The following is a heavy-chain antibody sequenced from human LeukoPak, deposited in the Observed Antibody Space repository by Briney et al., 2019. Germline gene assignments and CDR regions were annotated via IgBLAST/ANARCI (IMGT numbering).Heavy chain of an antibody. D-gene: IGHD3-3*01. CDR2: FIPILGTA. Sequence: SVKVSCKASGGTFSDYALNWVRQAPGQGLEWMGVFIPILGTANSTQKFQDRVTITADISTNTAYMELSSLRAEDTAVYYCARIKEVIPIFGSKRGSWYFDLWGRGTLVTVSS. J-gene: IGHJ2*01. CDR1: GGTFSDYA. CDR3: ARIKEVIPIFGSKRGSWYFDL. V-gene: IGHV1-69*06.